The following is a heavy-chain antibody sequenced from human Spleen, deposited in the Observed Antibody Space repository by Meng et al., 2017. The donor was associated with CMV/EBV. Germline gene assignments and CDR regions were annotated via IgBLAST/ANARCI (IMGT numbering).Heavy chain of an antibody. J-gene: IGHJ4*02. D-gene: IGHD6-6*01. V-gene: IGHV4-4*07. CDR2: IYTSGST. Sequence: QVQLQESGPGLVKPSETLSLTCTVSGGSISSYYWSWIRQPAGKGLEWIGRIYTSGSTNYNPSLKSRVTMSVDTSKNQFSLQLNSVTPEDTAVYYCARGEAARPRSFDYWGQGTLVTVSS. CDR1: GGSISSYY. CDR3: ARGEAARPRSFDY.